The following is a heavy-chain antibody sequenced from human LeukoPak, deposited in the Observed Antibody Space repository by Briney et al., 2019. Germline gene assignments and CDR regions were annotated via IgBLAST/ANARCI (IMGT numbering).Heavy chain of an antibody. V-gene: IGHV4-61*01. D-gene: IGHD4-23*01. CDR1: GGSVSSGSYY. CDR2: IYYSGST. CDR3: AREDYGGNSVDY. J-gene: IGHJ4*02. Sequence: SETLSLTCTVSGGSVSSGSYYWSWIRQPPGKGLEWIGYIYYSGSTNYNPSLKSRVTISVDTSKNQFSLKLSSVTAADTAVYYCAREDYGGNSVDYWGQGTLVTVSS.